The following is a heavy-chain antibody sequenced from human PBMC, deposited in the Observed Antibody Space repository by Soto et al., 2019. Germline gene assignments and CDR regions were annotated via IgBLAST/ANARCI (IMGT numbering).Heavy chain of an antibody. Sequence: QVQLVQSGAEVKKPGASVRVSCKASGYTFTNYGISWVRQAPGQGLEWMGWVSGYNGNTNYAQKLRGRVTMTTDTSTSTAYMELRTLRSDDTAVYYCARDEGSHGFDSWGQGTLVTVSS. V-gene: IGHV1-18*04. CDR2: VSGYNGNT. J-gene: IGHJ4*02. D-gene: IGHD6-19*01. CDR1: GYTFTNYG. CDR3: ARDEGSHGFDS.